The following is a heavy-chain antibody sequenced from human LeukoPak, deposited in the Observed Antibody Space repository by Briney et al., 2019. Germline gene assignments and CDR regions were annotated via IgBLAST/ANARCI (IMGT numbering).Heavy chain of an antibody. CDR2: IWYDGNKK. D-gene: IGHD5-24*01. CDR3: ARGTADGRDGYNHVFDY. CDR1: GFSFSSYG. J-gene: IGHJ4*02. V-gene: IGHV3-33*01. Sequence: GGSLRLSCAVSGFSFSSYGMHWDRQTSGKGLEWVAAIWYDGNKKSYGDSVKGRFAISRDNSMNTLYLQMDSLRAEDTAVYYCARGTADGRDGYNHVFDYWGQGTLVTVSS.